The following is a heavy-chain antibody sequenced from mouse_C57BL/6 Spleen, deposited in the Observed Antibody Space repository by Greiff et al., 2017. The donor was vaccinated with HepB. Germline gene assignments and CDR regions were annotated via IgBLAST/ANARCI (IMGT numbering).Heavy chain of an antibody. Sequence: EVHLVESGGGLVKPGGSLKLSCAASGFTFSSYAMSWVRQTPEKRLEWVATISDGGSYTYYPDNVKGRFTISRDNAKNNLYLQMSHLKSEDTAMYYCARDRPNWDEGAMDYWGQGTSVTVSS. CDR2: ISDGGSYT. D-gene: IGHD4-1*01. CDR3: ARDRPNWDEGAMDY. V-gene: IGHV5-4*01. J-gene: IGHJ4*01. CDR1: GFTFSSYA.